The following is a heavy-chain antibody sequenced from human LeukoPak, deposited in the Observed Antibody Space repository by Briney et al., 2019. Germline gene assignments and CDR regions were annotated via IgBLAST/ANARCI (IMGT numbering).Heavy chain of an antibody. V-gene: IGHV3-30*18. CDR3: ANGKVAAGNEFDY. D-gene: IGHD6-13*01. Sequence: PGGSLRLSCAASGFTFSSYGMHWVRQAPGKGLEWVAVISYDGSNEYYADSVKGRFTISRDNSKNTLYLQMNSLRAEDTAVYYCANGKVAAGNEFDYWGQGTLVTVSS. J-gene: IGHJ4*02. CDR2: ISYDGSNE. CDR1: GFTFSSYG.